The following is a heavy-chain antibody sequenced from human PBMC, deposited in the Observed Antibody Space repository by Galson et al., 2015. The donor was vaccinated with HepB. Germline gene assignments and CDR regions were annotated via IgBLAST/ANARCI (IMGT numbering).Heavy chain of an antibody. CDR3: ARERDPIFGVFLPLDP. CDR2: ISASSSTI. CDR1: GFTFSMDN. D-gene: IGHD3-3*01. V-gene: IGHV3-48*04. Sequence: SLRLACAASGFTFSMDNMNWVRQAPGQGLQWLAYISASSSTIHYADSVRGRFTVSRDNAKNSLFLQMNSLRAEDSAVYYCARERDPIFGVFLPLDPWGQGTLVPVSS. J-gene: IGHJ5*02.